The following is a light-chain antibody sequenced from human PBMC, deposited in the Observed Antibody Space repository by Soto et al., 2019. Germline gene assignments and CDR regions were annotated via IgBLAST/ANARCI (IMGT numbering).Light chain of an antibody. CDR1: QSISSY. V-gene: IGKV1-39*01. CDR3: QQSYSTPWT. J-gene: IGKJ1*01. Sequence: DIKMTQSPSSLSASVGDRVTITCRASQSISSYFNWYQQKPGKAPKLLIYAASSLQSGVPSRFSGSGSGTDFTLIISSLQPEEFATYYYQQSYSTPWTFGQGTKVEIK. CDR2: AAS.